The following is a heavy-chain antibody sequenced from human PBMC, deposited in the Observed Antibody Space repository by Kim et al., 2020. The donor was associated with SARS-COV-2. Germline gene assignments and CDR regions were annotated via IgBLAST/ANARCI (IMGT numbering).Heavy chain of an antibody. D-gene: IGHD1-26*01. CDR3: ARDHSGSYYYYYGIDV. CDR2: IIPFFGTS. J-gene: IGHJ6*02. Sequence: SVKVSCKASGGTFSSYAISWVRQAPGQGLEWMGGIIPFFGTSNYAQKFQGRVTITSDESTSTAYMELSSLRSEDTAVYYCARDHSGSYYYYYGIDVWGQGTTVTVSS. V-gene: IGHV1-69*13. CDR1: GGTFSSYA.